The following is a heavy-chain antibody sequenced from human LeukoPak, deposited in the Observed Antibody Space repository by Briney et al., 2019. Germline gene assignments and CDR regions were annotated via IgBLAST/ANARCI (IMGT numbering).Heavy chain of an antibody. J-gene: IGHJ5*02. CDR3: AREVMAAAGTSGPTWFDP. V-gene: IGHV1-2*02. CDR2: INPNSGGT. Sequence: EASVKVSCKASGYTFTGYYMHWVRQAPGQGLEWMGWINPNSGGTNYAQKFQGRVTMTRDTSISTAYMELSRLRSDDTAVYYCAREVMAAAGTSGPTWFDPWGQGTLVTVSS. CDR1: GYTFTGYY. D-gene: IGHD6-13*01.